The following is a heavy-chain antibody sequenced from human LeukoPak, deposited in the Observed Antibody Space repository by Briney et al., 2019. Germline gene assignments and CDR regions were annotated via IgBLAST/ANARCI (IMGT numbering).Heavy chain of an antibody. CDR3: ARGGTSSSGPYMDV. Sequence: ASVKVSCKASGGTFSSYAISWVRQAPGQGLECMGWITAYNGYTNYAQKLQGRVTMTTDTSTSTAYMELRSLSSDDTAIYYCARGGTSSSGPYMDVWGQGTTVTVSS. CDR2: ITAYNGYT. V-gene: IGHV1-18*01. D-gene: IGHD6-6*01. J-gene: IGHJ6*03. CDR1: GGTFSSYA.